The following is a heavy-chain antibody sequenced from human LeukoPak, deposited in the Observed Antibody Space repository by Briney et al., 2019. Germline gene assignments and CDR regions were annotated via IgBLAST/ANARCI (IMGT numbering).Heavy chain of an antibody. J-gene: IGHJ4*02. CDR1: GFTFTDSA. CDR2: ISTSGGDT. D-gene: IGHD1/OR15-1a*01. Sequence: GGSLRLSCAASGFTFTDSAMTWVRQPPGGGLEGVSAISTSGGDTIYTDSVKDRFTISRDNSKNTLYLQMNSLRAEDTAIYYCAKGGNNAPLDYWGQGTLVTVSS. CDR3: AKGGNNAPLDY. V-gene: IGHV3-23*01.